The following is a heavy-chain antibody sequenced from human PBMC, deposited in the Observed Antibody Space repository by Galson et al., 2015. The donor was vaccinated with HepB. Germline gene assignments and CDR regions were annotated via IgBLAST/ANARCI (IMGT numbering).Heavy chain of an antibody. CDR3: ARDPNHAAPDI. CDR1: GLTFSSIW. Sequence: SLRLSCAASGLTFSSIWITWLRQAPGKGLEWVAGINPGGSHKYYVDSVKGRFTISRDNARNSVYLQMNSLRVDDTAVFYCARDPNHAAPDIWGQGTVVTVSS. D-gene: IGHD1-14*01. CDR2: INPGGSHK. V-gene: IGHV3-7*03. J-gene: IGHJ3*02.